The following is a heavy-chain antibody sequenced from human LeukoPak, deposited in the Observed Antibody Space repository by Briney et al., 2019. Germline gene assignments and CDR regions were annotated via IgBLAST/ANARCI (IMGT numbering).Heavy chain of an antibody. J-gene: IGHJ4*02. CDR3: ATFYTRLTDY. Sequence: GGSLRLSCAASGFTFNTYTMSWVRQAPGKGLEWVSSINSRSTKIYYADSVKGRFTVSRDNTKSSLYLQMNSLRAGDTAVYYCATFYTRLTDYWGQGTLVTVSS. V-gene: IGHV3-21*04. D-gene: IGHD2/OR15-2a*01. CDR1: GFTFNTYT. CDR2: INSRSTKI.